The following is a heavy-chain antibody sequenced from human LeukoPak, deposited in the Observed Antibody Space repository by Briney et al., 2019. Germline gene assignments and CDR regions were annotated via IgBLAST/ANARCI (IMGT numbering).Heavy chain of an antibody. CDR3: ERGQLGITFDY. CDR1: GGSFSGYY. D-gene: IGHD7-27*01. J-gene: IGHJ4*02. Sequence: PSETLSLTCAVYGGSFSGYYWSWIRQPPGKGLEWIGEINHSGSTNYNPSLKSRVTISLDTSKNQFSLKLSSVTPADTAVYYCERGQLGITFDYWGQGTLVTVSS. V-gene: IGHV4-34*01. CDR2: INHSGST.